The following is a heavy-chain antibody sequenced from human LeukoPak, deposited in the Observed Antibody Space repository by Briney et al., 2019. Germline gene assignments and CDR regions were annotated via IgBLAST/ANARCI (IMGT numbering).Heavy chain of an antibody. V-gene: IGHV3-30*04. Sequence: GTSLRLSCAASGFTFISYAIHWVRQAPGKGLEWVAVISFHGTDTFYADSVKGRFTISRDNSKNTLYLQMNSLRAEDTAVYYCAKWDTYYDSSGYYFYWGQGTLVTVSS. J-gene: IGHJ4*02. CDR1: GFTFISYA. D-gene: IGHD3-22*01. CDR3: AKWDTYYDSSGYYFY. CDR2: ISFHGTDT.